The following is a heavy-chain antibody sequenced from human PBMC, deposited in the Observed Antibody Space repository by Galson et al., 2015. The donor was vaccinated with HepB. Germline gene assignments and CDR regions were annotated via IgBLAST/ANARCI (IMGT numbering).Heavy chain of an antibody. J-gene: IGHJ4*02. CDR1: GGPFSSHA. CDR2: IIPSYGTP. D-gene: IGHD1-26*01. CDR3: ARGPVQATHCFDS. V-gene: IGHV1-69*01. Sequence: SCKASGGPFSSHAFIWVRQAPGQGLEWMGGIIPSYGTPTYAQAFRGRVTITADESTSTAYLELSSLKSEDTAVYYCARGPVQATHCFDSWGQGTLVTVSS.